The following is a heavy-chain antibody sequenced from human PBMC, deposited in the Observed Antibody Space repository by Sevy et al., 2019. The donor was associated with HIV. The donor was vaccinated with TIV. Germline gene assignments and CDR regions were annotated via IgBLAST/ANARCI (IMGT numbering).Heavy chain of an antibody. J-gene: IGHJ6*02. CDR3: ARDFRITMVQGGPLYYYYYYGMDV. V-gene: IGHV1-2*06. Sequence: ASVKVSCKASGYTFTGYYMHWVRQAPGQGLEWMGRINPNSGGTNYAQKFQGRVTMTRDTSISTAYMELSRLRSDDTAVYYCARDFRITMVQGGPLYYYYYYGMDVWGQGTTVTVSS. D-gene: IGHD3-10*01. CDR1: GYTFTGYY. CDR2: INPNSGGT.